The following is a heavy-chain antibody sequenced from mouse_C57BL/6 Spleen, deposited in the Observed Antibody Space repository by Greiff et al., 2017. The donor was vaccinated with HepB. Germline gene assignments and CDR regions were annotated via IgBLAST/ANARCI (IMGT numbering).Heavy chain of an antibody. CDR1: GYTFTDYN. CDR2: INPNNGGT. CDR3: ARSYGSTDWYFDV. V-gene: IGHV1-18*01. J-gene: IGHJ1*03. Sequence: VQLQQSGPELVKPGASVKIPCKASGYTFTDYNMDWVKQSPGKSLEWIGDINPNNGGTIYNKKFKGKATLTVDTSSSTAYMELRSLTSEDTAVYCGARSYGSTDWYFDVWGTGTTVTVSS. D-gene: IGHD1-1*01.